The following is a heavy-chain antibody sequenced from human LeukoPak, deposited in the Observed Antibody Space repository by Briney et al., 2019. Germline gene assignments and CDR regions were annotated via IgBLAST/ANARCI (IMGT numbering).Heavy chain of an antibody. D-gene: IGHD6-6*01. V-gene: IGHV1-8*01. J-gene: IGHJ4*02. Sequence: ASVKVSCKASGYTFTSYDINWVRQATGQGLEWMGWMNPNCGNTGYAQKFQGRVTMTRNTSISTAYMELSSLRSEDTAVYYCARAVYSSSPELFDYWGQGTLVTVSS. CDR2: MNPNCGNT. CDR1: GYTFTSYD. CDR3: ARAVYSSSPELFDY.